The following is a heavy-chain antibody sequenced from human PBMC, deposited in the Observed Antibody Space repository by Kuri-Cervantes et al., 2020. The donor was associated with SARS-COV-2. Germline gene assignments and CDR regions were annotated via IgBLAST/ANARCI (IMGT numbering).Heavy chain of an antibody. D-gene: IGHD3-16*01. V-gene: IGHV3-23*03. J-gene: IGHJ6*02. CDR3: AKDLGDYGMDV. CDR1: GFTFSSYA. CDR2: IYSGGSST. Sequence: ETLSLTCAASGFTFSSYAMSWVRQAPGKVLEWVSVIYSGGSSTYYADSVKGRFTISRDNSKNTLYLQMNSLRAEDTAVYYCAKDLGDYGMDVWGQGTTVTVSS.